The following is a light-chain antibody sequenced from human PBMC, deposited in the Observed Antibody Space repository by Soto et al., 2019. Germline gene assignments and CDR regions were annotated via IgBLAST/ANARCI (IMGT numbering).Light chain of an antibody. CDR2: DTS. Sequence: VMRQSPATLSVSPGEGANLSCRASQGIGDTLAWYQHKPGQTPRLLIYDTSTRATGVPTRFSGSRSGAEFTLTIYGLQSEDFAVYYCQPSNNWPLTFGGGTKVDIK. CDR1: QGIGDT. J-gene: IGKJ4*01. V-gene: IGKV3-15*01. CDR3: QPSNNWPLT.